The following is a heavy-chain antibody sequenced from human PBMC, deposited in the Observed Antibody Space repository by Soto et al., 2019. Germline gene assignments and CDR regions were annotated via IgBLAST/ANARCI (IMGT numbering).Heavy chain of an antibody. V-gene: IGHV1-8*01. Sequence: GASVKVSCKASGYTFTSYDINWVRQATGQGLEWMGWMNPNRGNTGYAQKFQGRVTMTRNTSISTAYMELSSLRSEDTAVYYCARVDTAIDYYYYYMDVWGKGTTVTVSS. CDR2: MNPNRGNT. J-gene: IGHJ6*03. CDR1: GYTFTSYD. D-gene: IGHD5-18*01. CDR3: ARVDTAIDYYYYYMDV.